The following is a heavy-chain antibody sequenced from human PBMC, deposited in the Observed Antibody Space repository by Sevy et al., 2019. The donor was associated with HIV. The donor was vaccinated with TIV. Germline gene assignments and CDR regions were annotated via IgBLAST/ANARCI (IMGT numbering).Heavy chain of an antibody. CDR3: ASSRGGSSGWYGDY. Sequence: ASVKVSCKASGYTFTSYGISWVRQAPGQGLEWMGWISAYNGNTNYAQKLQGRVTMTTDTSTSTAYMELRSLGSDDTAVYYCASSRGGSSGWYGDYWGQGTLVTVSS. CDR1: GYTFTSYG. J-gene: IGHJ4*02. V-gene: IGHV1-18*01. CDR2: ISAYNGNT. D-gene: IGHD6-19*01.